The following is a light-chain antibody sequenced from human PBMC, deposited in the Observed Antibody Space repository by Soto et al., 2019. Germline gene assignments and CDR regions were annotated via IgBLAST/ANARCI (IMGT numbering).Light chain of an antibody. CDR3: QKYGSAPQT. CDR2: DAS. J-gene: IGKJ1*01. Sequence: EIVLTQSPGTLSLSPGEIATLSCRASQSVSSSYLAWYQQKPGQAPRLLIYDASSRATGIPDRFSGSGSGTDFTLTISRLEPEDFAVYYCQKYGSAPQTFGQGTKVEIK. V-gene: IGKV3-20*01. CDR1: QSVSSSY.